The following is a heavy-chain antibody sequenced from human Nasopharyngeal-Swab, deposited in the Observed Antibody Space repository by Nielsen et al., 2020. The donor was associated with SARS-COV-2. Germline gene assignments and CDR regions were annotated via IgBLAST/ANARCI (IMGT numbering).Heavy chain of an antibody. D-gene: IGHD6-6*01. CDR1: GGSIVSHY. Sequence: SETLSPTCTVSGGSIVSHYWNWIRLSPGKGLEWIGYIYSTEITKYNPSLGSRVTMSGDTSKNQVYLKLESLTAADTAVYYCARGPYSRSSLWVHWGQGTLVTVSS. V-gene: IGHV4-59*11. CDR2: IYSTEIT. CDR3: ARGPYSRSSLWVH. J-gene: IGHJ4*02.